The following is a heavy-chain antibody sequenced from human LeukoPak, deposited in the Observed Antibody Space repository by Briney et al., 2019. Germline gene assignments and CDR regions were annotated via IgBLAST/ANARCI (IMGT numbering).Heavy chain of an antibody. Sequence: ASVKVSCKASGYTFTGYYMHWVRQAPGQGLEWMGRINPNSGGTNYAQKFQGRVTMTRDMSISTAYMELSRLRSVDTAEYYCSRVLRKPYSSSWYFDFWGQGTLVTVSS. V-gene: IGHV1-2*06. CDR3: SRVLRKPYSSSWYFDF. CDR1: GYTFTGYY. J-gene: IGHJ4*02. D-gene: IGHD6-13*01. CDR2: INPNSGGT.